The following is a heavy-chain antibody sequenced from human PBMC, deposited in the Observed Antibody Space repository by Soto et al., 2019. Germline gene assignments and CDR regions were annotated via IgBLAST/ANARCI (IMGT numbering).Heavy chain of an antibody. Sequence: PSETLSLTCTVSGGSISSGGYYWSWIRQHPGKGLEWIGYIYYSGSTYYNPSLKSRVTISVDTSKNQFSLKLSSVTAADTAVYYCAKARCSTTNCYVPDYWGQGTLVTVSS. CDR1: GGSISSGGYY. CDR2: IYYSGST. V-gene: IGHV4-31*03. J-gene: IGHJ4*02. CDR3: AKARCSTTNCYVPDY. D-gene: IGHD2-2*01.